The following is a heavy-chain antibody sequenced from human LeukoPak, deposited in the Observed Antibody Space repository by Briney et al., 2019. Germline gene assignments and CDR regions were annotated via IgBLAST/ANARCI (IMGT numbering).Heavy chain of an antibody. D-gene: IGHD2-8*02. CDR1: GGSITSSNW. CDR2: TYHTGNP. Sequence: SETLSLTCAVSGGSITSSNWWTWVRQLPGRGLEWIGETYHTGNPNYNPSLKSRVTISVDKSKNQFSLNLTSVTAADTAVYYCAKGVLVVPLNWIDPWGQGILVTVSS. J-gene: IGHJ5*02. CDR3: AKGVLVVPLNWIDP. V-gene: IGHV4/OR15-8*02.